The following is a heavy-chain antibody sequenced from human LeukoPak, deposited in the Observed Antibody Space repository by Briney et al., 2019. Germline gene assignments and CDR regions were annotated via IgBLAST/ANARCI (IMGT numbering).Heavy chain of an antibody. V-gene: IGHV1-69*13. Sequence: SVKVSCKASGYTFTSYDINWVRQATGQGLEWMGGIIPLFRTANYAQNFQGRVTITADESTRTAYMELSSLRSEDTAVYYRARIMEYCSSTSCYYGMDVWGQGTTVTVS. D-gene: IGHD2-2*01. CDR2: IIPLFRTA. CDR1: GYTFTSYD. CDR3: ARIMEYCSSTSCYYGMDV. J-gene: IGHJ6*02.